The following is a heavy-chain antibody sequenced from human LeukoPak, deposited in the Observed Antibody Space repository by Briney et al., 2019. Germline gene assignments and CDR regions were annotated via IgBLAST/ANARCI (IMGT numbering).Heavy chain of an antibody. Sequence: ASVTVSCTASGYTFTSYYMHWVRQAPGQGLEWMGIINPSGGSTSYAQKFQGRVTMTRDTSTSTVYMELSSLRSEDTAVYYCARESTDYYDSSGYYYGPVYWGQGTLVTVSS. CDR1: GYTFTSYY. J-gene: IGHJ4*02. CDR3: ARESTDYYDSSGYYYGPVY. D-gene: IGHD3-22*01. V-gene: IGHV1-46*01. CDR2: INPSGGST.